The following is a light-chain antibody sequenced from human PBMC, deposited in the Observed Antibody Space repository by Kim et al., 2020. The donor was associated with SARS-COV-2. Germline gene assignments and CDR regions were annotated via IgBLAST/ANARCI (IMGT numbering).Light chain of an antibody. J-gene: IGLJ2*01. CDR1: SLRKYY. Sequence: SSELTQDPAVSVALGQTVRITCQGDSLRKYYATWYQQKPGQAPVLLISGKNNRPSGIPDRFSGSSSGNTASLTIAGAQAEDEADYYRNSRDTSHFVIFGGGTKLTVL. CDR2: GKN. CDR3: NSRDTSHFVI. V-gene: IGLV3-19*01.